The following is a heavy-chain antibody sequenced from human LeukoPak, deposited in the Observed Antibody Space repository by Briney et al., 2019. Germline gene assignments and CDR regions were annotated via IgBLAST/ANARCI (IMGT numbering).Heavy chain of an antibody. CDR3: ARAYRQWLVIRRAFDI. Sequence: NPSETLSLTCTVSGGSISSSSYYWGWIRQPPGKGLEWIGSIYYSGSTYYNPSLKSRVTISVDTSKNQFSLKLSSVTAADTAVYYCARAYRQWLVIRRAFDIWGQGTMVTVSS. CDR1: GGSISSSSYY. CDR2: IYYSGST. J-gene: IGHJ3*02. V-gene: IGHV4-39*07. D-gene: IGHD6-19*01.